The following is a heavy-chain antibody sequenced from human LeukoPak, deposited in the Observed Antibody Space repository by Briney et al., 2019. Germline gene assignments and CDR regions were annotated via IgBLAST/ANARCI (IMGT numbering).Heavy chain of an antibody. CDR3: AKDGYSSGWYSYSVDP. CDR2: ISSSGSTI. J-gene: IGHJ5*02. Sequence: PGGSLRLSCAASGFTFSDYYMSWIRQAPGKGLEWVSYISSSGSTIYYADSVKGRFTISRDNSKNTLYLQMNSLRAEDTAVYYCAKDGYSSGWYSYSVDPWGQGTLVTVSS. CDR1: GFTFSDYY. D-gene: IGHD6-19*01. V-gene: IGHV3-11*01.